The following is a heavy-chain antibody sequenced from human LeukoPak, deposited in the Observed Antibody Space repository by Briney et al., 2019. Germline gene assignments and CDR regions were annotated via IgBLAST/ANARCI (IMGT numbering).Heavy chain of an antibody. CDR2: INHSGST. V-gene: IGHV4-34*01. CDR3: ARTSIYYDSSGYRS. D-gene: IGHD3-22*01. J-gene: IGHJ5*02. Sequence: KPSETLSLTCAVYGGSFSGYYWSWIRQPPGKGLEWVGEINHSGSTNYNPSLKSRVTIPVDTSKNQFSLKLSSVTAADTAVYYCARTSIYYDSSGYRSWGQGTLVTVSS. CDR1: GGSFSGYY.